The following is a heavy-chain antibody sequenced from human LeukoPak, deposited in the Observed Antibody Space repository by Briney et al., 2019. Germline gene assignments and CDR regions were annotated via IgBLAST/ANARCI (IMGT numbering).Heavy chain of an antibody. Sequence: GGSLRLSCAASGFTVSSNYMSWVGQAPGEGREWVSVIYSGGSTYYSDSVKGRFTISRDNSKNTLYLQMNSLRAADTPVYYCARDSRRYCSAGRCDYYGMDVWGKGTTVTVSS. D-gene: IGHD2-15*01. J-gene: IGHJ6*04. CDR3: ARDSRRYCSAGRCDYYGMDV. CDR1: GFTVSSNY. CDR2: IYSGGST. V-gene: IGHV3-53*01.